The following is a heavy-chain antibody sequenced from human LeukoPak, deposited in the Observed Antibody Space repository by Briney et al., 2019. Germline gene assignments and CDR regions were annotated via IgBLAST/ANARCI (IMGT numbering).Heavy chain of an antibody. D-gene: IGHD2-8*02. V-gene: IGHV4-39*01. J-gene: IGHJ6*04. CDR1: GGSISSSSYY. CDR2: IFYSGGT. Sequence: SETLSLTCTVSGGSISSSSYYWGWIRQPPGKGLEWIASIFYSGGTYYNPSLKSRVTISVDTSKNQFSLKLSSVTAADTAVYYCARQSSLRSPLVPWGKGTTVTVSS. CDR3: ARQSSLRSPLVP.